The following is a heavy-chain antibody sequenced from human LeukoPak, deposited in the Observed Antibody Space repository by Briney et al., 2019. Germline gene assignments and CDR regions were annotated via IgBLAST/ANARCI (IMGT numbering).Heavy chain of an antibody. CDR2: INQSGST. Sequence: SETLSLTCAVYGGSLSGYYWIWIRQPPGKGLEWIGEINQSGSTNYNPSLKSRVTISVDTSKNQFSLKLSSVTAADTAVYYCARGPSGYCSGGSCSLDYWGQGTLVTVSS. D-gene: IGHD2-15*01. CDR3: ARGPSGYCSGGSCSLDY. CDR1: GGSLSGYY. V-gene: IGHV4-34*01. J-gene: IGHJ4*02.